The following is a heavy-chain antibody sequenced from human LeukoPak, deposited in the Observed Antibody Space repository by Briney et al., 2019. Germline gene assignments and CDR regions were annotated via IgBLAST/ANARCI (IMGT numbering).Heavy chain of an antibody. Sequence: PGGSLRLSCAASGFSFSSYWMNWLRQAPGKGLEWVSFISTSGTTIYYADSVKGRFTISRDNAKNSLYLQMNSLRAEDTAVYYCARRFWGSDYWGQGTLVTVSS. CDR2: ISTSGTTI. J-gene: IGHJ4*02. V-gene: IGHV3-48*04. CDR1: GFSFSSYW. CDR3: ARRFWGSDY. D-gene: IGHD3-16*01.